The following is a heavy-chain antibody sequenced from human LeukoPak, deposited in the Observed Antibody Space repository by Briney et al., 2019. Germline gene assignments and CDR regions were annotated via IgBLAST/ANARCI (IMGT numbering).Heavy chain of an antibody. CDR3: ASHSSIAVAVDY. CDR1: GGPISSYY. Sequence: KTSETLSLTCTVSGGPISSYYWSWLRQPPGKGLEWIGYIYYSGSTNYNPSLKSRVTISVDTSKNQFSLKLSSVTAADTAVYYCASHSSIAVAVDYWGQGTLVTVSS. J-gene: IGHJ4*02. V-gene: IGHV4-59*08. D-gene: IGHD6-19*01. CDR2: IYYSGST.